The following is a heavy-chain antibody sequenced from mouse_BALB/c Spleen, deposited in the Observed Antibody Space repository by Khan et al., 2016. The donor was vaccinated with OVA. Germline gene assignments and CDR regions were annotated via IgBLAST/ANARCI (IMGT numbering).Heavy chain of an antibody. V-gene: IGHV1-7*01. D-gene: IGHD1-1*01. CDR2: INPSTGYP. Sequence: VQLQESGAELAKPGASVKMSCKASGYTFINYWILWVKQRPGQGLEWIGYINPSTGYPAYNQNFKDKATLTADKSSSTAYMQLSSLTSEDSAVYYCARRGLRWDFDYWGQGTTLTVSS. J-gene: IGHJ2*01. CDR3: ARRGLRWDFDY. CDR1: GYTFINYW.